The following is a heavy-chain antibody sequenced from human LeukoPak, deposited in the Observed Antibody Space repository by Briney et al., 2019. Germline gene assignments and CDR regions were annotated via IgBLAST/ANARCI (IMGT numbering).Heavy chain of an antibody. CDR1: GFTFRNYA. D-gene: IGHD5-24*01. V-gene: IGHV3-23*01. CDR2: ISSSDANT. J-gene: IGHJ6*02. Sequence: GGSLRLSCAASGFTFRNYAMYWVRQAPGKGLEWVSAISSSDANTYYADSVKGRFTISRDNSKNTLYLQMNGLRAEDTAVYYCARGPRGDGYNGYYYYGMDVWGQGTTVTVSS. CDR3: ARGPRGDGYNGYYYYGMDV.